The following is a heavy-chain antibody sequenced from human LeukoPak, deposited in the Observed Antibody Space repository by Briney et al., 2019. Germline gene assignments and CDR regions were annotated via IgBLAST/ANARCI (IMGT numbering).Heavy chain of an antibody. CDR1: GYTFTNYY. V-gene: IGHV1-46*01. CDR3: ARDWDYPAPVDYSNWFDS. CDR2: INPIDGTT. Sequence: ASVKVSCKASGYTFTNYYIHWMRQAPGQGLEWMGLINPIDGTTNYAHKFQGRVTMTSDTSTRTVYMELSSLRSEDTAVYYCARDWDYPAPVDYSNWFDSWGQGTLVTVSS. D-gene: IGHD4-11*01. J-gene: IGHJ5*01.